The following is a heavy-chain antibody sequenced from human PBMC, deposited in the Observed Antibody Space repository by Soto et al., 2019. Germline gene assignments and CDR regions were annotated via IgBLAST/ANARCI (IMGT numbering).Heavy chain of an antibody. Sequence: CATSGFTFSSYSMNWVRQAPGTDLEWISSISTSSSHVYYADSVKGRFSISRDNSENTLSLQMNSLKAEDTAVYYCARDHYYDSSGFNDYWGQGTLVTVSS. CDR3: ARDHYYDSSGFNDY. V-gene: IGHV3-21*04. D-gene: IGHD3-22*01. CDR2: ISTSSSHV. CDR1: GFTFSSYS. J-gene: IGHJ4*02.